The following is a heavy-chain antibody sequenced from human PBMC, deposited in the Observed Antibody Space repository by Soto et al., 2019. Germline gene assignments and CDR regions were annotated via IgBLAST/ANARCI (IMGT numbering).Heavy chain of an antibody. Sequence: EVQLVESGGGLVQPGGSLRLSCEASGFTFSSRCMTWVRQGPGKGLEWVANIKQDENGKDYVDSVKGRFTISRDNAKNSLYLQMNSLRAEDTAVYYCVTHDGPAAAGLVLDFWGQGTLVTVSS. D-gene: IGHD6-13*01. V-gene: IGHV3-7*02. J-gene: IGHJ4*02. CDR1: GFTFSSRC. CDR3: VTHDGPAAAGLVLDF. CDR2: IKQDENGK.